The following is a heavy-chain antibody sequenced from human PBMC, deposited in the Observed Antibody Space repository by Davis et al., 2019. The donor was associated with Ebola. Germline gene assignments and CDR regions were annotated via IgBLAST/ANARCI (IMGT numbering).Heavy chain of an antibody. Sequence: SETLSLTCAVYGGSFSGYYWSWIRQPPGKGLEWIGEINHSGSTNYNPSLKSRVTISVDTSKNQFSLKLGSVTAADTAVYYCARGGGYGGYGMDVWGQGTTVTVSS. CDR2: INHSGST. V-gene: IGHV4-34*01. CDR3: ARGGGYGGYGMDV. CDR1: GGSFSGYY. D-gene: IGHD5-12*01. J-gene: IGHJ6*02.